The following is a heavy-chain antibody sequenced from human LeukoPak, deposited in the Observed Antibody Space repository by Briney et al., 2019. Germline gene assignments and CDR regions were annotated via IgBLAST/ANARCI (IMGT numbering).Heavy chain of an antibody. V-gene: IGHV3-30*04. Sequence: GGSLRLSCAASGFTFGSYAMPWVRQAPGKGLEWVADISYAGSNNYYADSVKGRYTISRDNSKTTLYLQMNSLRAEDTAVYYCARGGYSYGFGYFDSWGQGTLVTVSS. CDR2: ISYAGSNN. CDR1: GFTFGSYA. J-gene: IGHJ4*02. CDR3: ARGGYSYGFGYFDS. D-gene: IGHD5-18*01.